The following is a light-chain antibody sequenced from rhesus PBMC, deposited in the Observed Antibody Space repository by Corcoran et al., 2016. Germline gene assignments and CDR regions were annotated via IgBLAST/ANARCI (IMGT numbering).Light chain of an antibody. CDR1: SSDIGLYKY. CDR2: EVS. J-gene: IGLJ1*01. V-gene: IGLV2-32*02. CDR3: TSYVGNHLYR. Sequence: QAALTQPRSVSGSPGQSVSISCTGSSSDIGLYKYVSWYQQYPGRAPKLIIYEVSERPSGVSGRFSGSKSGNTASLTISGLRPEDEAAYYCTSYVGNHLYRFGSGTRLTV.